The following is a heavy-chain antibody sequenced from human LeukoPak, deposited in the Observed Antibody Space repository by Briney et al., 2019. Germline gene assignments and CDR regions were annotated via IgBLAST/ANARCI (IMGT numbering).Heavy chain of an antibody. CDR2: ISSNGGRT. CDR3: AGVMIVGAFEI. CDR1: GFTFSSYA. V-gene: IGHV3-64*01. D-gene: IGHD1-26*01. J-gene: IGHJ3*02. Sequence: GGYLRLSCAASGFTFSSYATRWVRQAPGKGLECGSAISSNGGRTSHANSVKGRLTISRDHSKDTLYLQMGSLRAEDMAVYYCAGVMIVGAFEIWGQGTMVTVSS.